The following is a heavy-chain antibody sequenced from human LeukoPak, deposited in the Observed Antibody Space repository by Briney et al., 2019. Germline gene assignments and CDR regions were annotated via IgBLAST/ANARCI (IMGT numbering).Heavy chain of an antibody. V-gene: IGHV4-59*01. CDR1: GGSISSYY. CDR2: IYYSGST. Sequence: PSETLSLTXTVSGGSISSYYWSWIRQPPGKGLEWIGYIYYSGSTNYNPSLKSRVTISVDTSKNQFSLKLSSVTAADTAVYYCARVSGYENFDYWGQGTLVTVSS. CDR3: ARVSGYENFDY. J-gene: IGHJ4*02. D-gene: IGHD5-12*01.